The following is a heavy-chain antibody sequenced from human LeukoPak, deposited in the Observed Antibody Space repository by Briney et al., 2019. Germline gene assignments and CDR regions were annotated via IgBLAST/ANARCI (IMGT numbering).Heavy chain of an antibody. D-gene: IGHD1-26*01. CDR3: ARGIVGAEDY. Sequence: SETLSLTCTVSGGSISSGDYYWSWIRQHPGKGLEWIGYIYYSGSTYYNPSLKSRVTISVDTSKNQFSLKLSSVTAADTAVYYCARGIVGAEDYWGQGTLVTVSS. V-gene: IGHV4-31*03. J-gene: IGHJ4*02. CDR1: GGSISSGDYY. CDR2: IYYSGST.